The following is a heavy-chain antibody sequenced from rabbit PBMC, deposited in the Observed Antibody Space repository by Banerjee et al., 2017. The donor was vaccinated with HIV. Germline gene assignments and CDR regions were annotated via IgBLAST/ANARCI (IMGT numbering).Heavy chain of an antibody. CDR1: EFTISGHYY. CDR2: IAAGSSGST. Sequence: QSLEVSGGDLVKPGVSLILTCTASEFTISGHYYMCWVCQAPGKGLEWIACIAAGSSGSTYYASWAKGRFTISRTSSTTVALQMTSLTAADTATYFCGRDRDGDAGYGSLALWGQGTLVTVS. V-gene: IGHV1S40*01. CDR3: GRDRDGDAGYGSLAL. D-gene: IGHD6-1*01. J-gene: IGHJ3*01.